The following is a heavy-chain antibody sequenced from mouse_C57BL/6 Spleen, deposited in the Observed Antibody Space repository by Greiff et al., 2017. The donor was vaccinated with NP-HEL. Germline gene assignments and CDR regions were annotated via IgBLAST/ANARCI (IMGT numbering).Heavy chain of an antibody. D-gene: IGHD4-1*01. CDR3: ARLGRDYAMDY. V-gene: IGHV1-52*01. CDR1: GYTFTSYW. J-gene: IGHJ4*01. CDR2: IDPYDSET. Sequence: VQLQQPGAELVRPGSSVKLSCKASGYTFTSYWMHWVKQRPIQGLEWIGNIDPYDSETHYNQKFKDKATLTVDKSSSTAYMQLSSLTSEDSAVYYCARLGRDYAMDYWGQGTSVTVSS.